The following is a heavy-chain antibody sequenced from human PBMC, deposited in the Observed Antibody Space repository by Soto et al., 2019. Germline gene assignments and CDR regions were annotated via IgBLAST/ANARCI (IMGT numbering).Heavy chain of an antibody. J-gene: IGHJ6*02. D-gene: IGHD4-17*01. CDR1: GYTFTGYY. CDR3: ARIKLDYGGNSDNDDYYGMDV. CDR2: IIPIFGTA. V-gene: IGHV1-69*13. Sequence: SVTVSCKASGYTFTGYYMHWVRQAPGQGLEWMGGIIPIFGTANYAQKFQGRVTITADESTSTAYMELSSLRSEDTAVYYCARIKLDYGGNSDNDDYYGMDVWGQGTTVTVSS.